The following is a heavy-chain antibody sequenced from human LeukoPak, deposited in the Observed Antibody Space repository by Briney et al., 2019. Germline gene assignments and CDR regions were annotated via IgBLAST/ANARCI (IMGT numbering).Heavy chain of an antibody. CDR1: GGSISSYY. J-gene: IGHJ4*02. CDR2: IYTSGST. V-gene: IGHV4-4*07. CDR3: ARDSLYNFWSGYYHTTYYFDY. Sequence: PSETLSLTCTVSGGSISSYYWSWIRQPAGKGLEWIGHIYTSGSTNYNPSLKSRVTISVDTSKNQFSLNLRSMTAADTAVYYCARDSLYNFWSGYYHTTYYFDYWGQGILVTVSS. D-gene: IGHD3-3*01.